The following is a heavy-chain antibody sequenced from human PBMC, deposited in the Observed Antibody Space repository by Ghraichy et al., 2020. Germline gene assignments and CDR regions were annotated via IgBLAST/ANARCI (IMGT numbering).Heavy chain of an antibody. CDR3: ARRRGSYSFDY. D-gene: IGHD1-26*01. J-gene: IGHJ4*02. Sequence: GGSLRLSCAASGFAFSGYWMSWVRQAPGKGLEWVANIKQDGSETYYVDSVKGRFTLSRDNAKNSLYLQMNSLRAEDTAVYYCARRRGSYSFDYWGQGTLVTVSS. CDR1: GFAFSGYW. CDR2: IKQDGSET. V-gene: IGHV3-7*01.